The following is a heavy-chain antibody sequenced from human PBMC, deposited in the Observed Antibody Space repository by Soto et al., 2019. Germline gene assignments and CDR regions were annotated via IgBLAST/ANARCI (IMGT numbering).Heavy chain of an antibody. D-gene: IGHD3-22*01. CDR2: ISGSGGST. J-gene: IGHJ4*02. Sequence: EVQLLESGGGLVQPGGSLRLSCAASGFTFSSYAMSWVRQAPGKGLEWVSAISGSGGSTYYADSVKSRFTISRDNSKNTLYLQMNSLRAEDTAVYYCAKDRTNYDSTLYSGGFDYWGQGTLVTVSS. CDR1: GFTFSSYA. V-gene: IGHV3-23*01. CDR3: AKDRTNYDSTLYSGGFDY.